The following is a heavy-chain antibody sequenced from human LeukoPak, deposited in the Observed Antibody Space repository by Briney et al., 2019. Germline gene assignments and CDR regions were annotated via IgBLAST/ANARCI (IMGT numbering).Heavy chain of an antibody. CDR1: GFTFSSYA. Sequence: PGRSLRLSCAASGFTFSSYAMHWVRQAPGKGLEWMAVIWSDGSNKYYADSVKGRFIISRDNSKNTVYLQMNALRADDTAVYFCASAAGPFDHWGQGTLVTVSS. CDR2: IWSDGSNK. J-gene: IGHJ4*02. V-gene: IGHV3-33*08. CDR3: ASAAGPFDH. D-gene: IGHD6-13*01.